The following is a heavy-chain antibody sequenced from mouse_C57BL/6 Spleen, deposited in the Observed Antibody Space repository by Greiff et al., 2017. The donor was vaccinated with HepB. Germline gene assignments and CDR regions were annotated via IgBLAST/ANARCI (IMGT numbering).Heavy chain of an antibody. Sequence: EVQLQESGPGLVKPSQSLSLTCSVTGYSITSGYYWHWIRQFPGNKLEWMGYISYDGSNNYNPSLKNRISITRDTSKNQVFLKLNSVTTEDTATYYCAREQLIYYDYDEFAYWGQGTLVTVSA. CDR3: AREQLIYYDYDEFAY. V-gene: IGHV3-6*01. CDR1: GYSITSGYY. CDR2: ISYDGSN. D-gene: IGHD2-4*01. J-gene: IGHJ3*01.